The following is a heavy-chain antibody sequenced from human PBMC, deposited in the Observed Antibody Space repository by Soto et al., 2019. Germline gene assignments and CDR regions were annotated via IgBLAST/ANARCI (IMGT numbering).Heavy chain of an antibody. Sequence: EVQLVESGGGLVQPGESLRLSCAASGFTFDYYWMHWVRQAPGKGLVWVSRIYSDGTSTTYADSVKGRFTISRDNAKNPLSLQRNSLRADDTAVYYCARGDRGAFDLWGQGTVVTVSS. CDR3: ARGDRGAFDL. V-gene: IGHV3-74*01. J-gene: IGHJ3*01. CDR2: IYSDGTST. CDR1: GFTFDYYW. D-gene: IGHD1-26*01.